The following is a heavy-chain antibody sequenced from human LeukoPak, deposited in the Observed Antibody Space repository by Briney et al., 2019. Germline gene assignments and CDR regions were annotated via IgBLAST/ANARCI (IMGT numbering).Heavy chain of an antibody. CDR1: GGSFSSYY. CDR2: INHSGST. CDR3: ARGHRGYAPYGSGSPLGY. J-gene: IGHJ4*02. Sequence: SETLSLTCAVYGGSFSSYYWSWIRQPPGKGLEWIGEINHSGSTNYNPSLKSRVTISVDTSKNQFSLKPSSVTAADTAVYYCARGHRGYAPYGSGSPLGYWGQGTLVTVSS. D-gene: IGHD3-10*01. V-gene: IGHV4-34*01.